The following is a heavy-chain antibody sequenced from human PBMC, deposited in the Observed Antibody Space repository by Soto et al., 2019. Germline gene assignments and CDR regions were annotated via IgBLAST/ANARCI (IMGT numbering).Heavy chain of an antibody. CDR3: ARHHYDILTGYKVNWFDP. CDR1: SGSLDSVYW. Sequence: SETLSLPCAVHSGSLDSVYWSSWVCHSTGKGLEWIGETSHDGVTNYNPSLEGRVTISIDKSKNQFYLDLNSVTAADTAMYYCARHHYDILTGYKVNWFDPWGQGTLVTVS. J-gene: IGHJ5*02. D-gene: IGHD3-9*01. CDR2: TSHDGVT. V-gene: IGHV4-4*02.